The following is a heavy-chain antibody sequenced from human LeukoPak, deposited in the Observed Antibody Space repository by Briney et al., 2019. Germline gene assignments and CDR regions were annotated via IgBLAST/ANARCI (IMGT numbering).Heavy chain of an antibody. Sequence: PSETLSLTCTVSGGSISSGDYYWSWIRQPPGKGLEWIGYICYSGSTYYNPSLKSRVTISVDTSKNQFSLKLSSVTAADTAVYYCARDGQWLGFDYWGQGTLVTVSS. CDR2: ICYSGST. CDR3: ARDGQWLGFDY. D-gene: IGHD6-19*01. V-gene: IGHV4-30-4*01. CDR1: GGSISSGDYY. J-gene: IGHJ4*02.